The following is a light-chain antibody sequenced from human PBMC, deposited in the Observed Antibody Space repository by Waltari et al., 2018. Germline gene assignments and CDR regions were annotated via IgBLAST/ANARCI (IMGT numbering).Light chain of an antibody. J-gene: IGLJ3*02. V-gene: IGLV1-44*01. Sequence: QSVLTHPPSASGTPGQSVTISCSGCRPNIGRNTVNRYQQFPGTAPKLLIYSNDLRPSGVPDRFSGSKSGTSASLAISGLQSEDEALYYCAAWDDSPNEDLVFGGGTKLTVL. CDR2: SND. CDR1: RPNIGRNT. CDR3: AAWDDSPNEDLV.